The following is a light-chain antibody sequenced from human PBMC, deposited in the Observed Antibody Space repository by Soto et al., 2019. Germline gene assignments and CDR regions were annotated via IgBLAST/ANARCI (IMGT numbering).Light chain of an antibody. CDR1: QGMSYY. J-gene: IGKJ4*01. CDR3: QKYNRAPR. Sequence: DIQKTQSPSSLSASVGDRVTITCQASQGMSYYLAWYEQKPGKVPKLLIYAASTLQSGVPSRFSGRGSGTDFTLTISSLQPEDVATYYCQKYNRAPRFGGGTKVEIK. V-gene: IGKV1-27*01. CDR2: AAS.